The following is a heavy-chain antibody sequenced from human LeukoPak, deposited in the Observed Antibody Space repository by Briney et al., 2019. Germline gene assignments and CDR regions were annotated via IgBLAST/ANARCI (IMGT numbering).Heavy chain of an antibody. CDR2: INSDGSST. J-gene: IGHJ4*02. CDR1: GFTFSSYW. CDR3: ARWSGWLQLDY. V-gene: IGHV3-74*01. D-gene: IGHD5-12*01. Sequence: PGGSLRLSCAASGFTFSSYWMHWVRQAPGKGLVWVSRINSDGSSTSYADSVKGRFTISRDNAKNTLYLQMNSLRAEDTAVYYCARWSGWLQLDYWGQGTLVTVSS.